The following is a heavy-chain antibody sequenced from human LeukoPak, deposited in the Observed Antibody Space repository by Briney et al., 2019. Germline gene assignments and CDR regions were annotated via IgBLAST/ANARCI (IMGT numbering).Heavy chain of an antibody. CDR2: IKSKTDGGTT. CDR3: TTGGLYLSYYDFWSGSLVRPFLDYYYYYGMDV. J-gene: IGHJ6*02. Sequence: GGSLRLSCAASGFTFSNAWMNWVRQAPGKGLEWVGRIKSKTDGGTTDYAAPVKGRFTISRDDSKNTLYLQMNSLKTEGTAVYYCTTGGLYLSYYDFWSGSLVRPFLDYYYYYGMDVWGQGTTVTVSS. D-gene: IGHD3-3*01. V-gene: IGHV3-15*07. CDR1: GFTFSNAW.